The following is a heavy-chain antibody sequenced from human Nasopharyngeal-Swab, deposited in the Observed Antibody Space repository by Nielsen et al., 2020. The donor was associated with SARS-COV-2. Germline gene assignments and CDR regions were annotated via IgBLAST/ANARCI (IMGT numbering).Heavy chain of an antibody. Sequence: GGSLRLSCAASGFTFDDYAMHWGRQAPGKGLEWVSGIIWNSAIIAYADSVKGRFTISRDNTRNSLYLQMDSLQPEDTAFYYCATSWTGFHYFHYWGRGTLVTVSS. CDR2: IIWNSAII. CDR3: ATSWTGFHYFHY. D-gene: IGHD3/OR15-3a*01. CDR1: GFTFDDYA. V-gene: IGHV3-9*01. J-gene: IGHJ4*02.